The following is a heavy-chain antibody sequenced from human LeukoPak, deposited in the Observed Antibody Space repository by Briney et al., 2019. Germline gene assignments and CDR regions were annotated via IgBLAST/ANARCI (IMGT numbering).Heavy chain of an antibody. Sequence: GGSLRLSCAASGFTFSPCAVTGLPQAREKGRDWVSVMSGGSATYSADSVKARFTISRDNSKNTLYLQMNSLRAYDTAVYYCARVGKAARSEWFDPWGQGTLVTVSS. D-gene: IGHD6-6*01. CDR2: MSGGSAT. CDR1: GFTFSPCA. J-gene: IGHJ5*02. V-gene: IGHV3-23*01. CDR3: ARVGKAARSEWFDP.